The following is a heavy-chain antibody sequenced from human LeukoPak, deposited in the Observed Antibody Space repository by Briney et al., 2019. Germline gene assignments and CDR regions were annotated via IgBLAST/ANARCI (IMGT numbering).Heavy chain of an antibody. Sequence: GRSLRLSCAASGFTFSSYGMHWVRQAPGKGLEWVAVISYDGSNKYYADSVKGRLTISRDNSKNTLYLQMNSLRAEDTAVYYCARAGTFWCLDYWGQGTLVTVSS. V-gene: IGHV3-30*03. D-gene: IGHD6-13*01. CDR2: ISYDGSNK. CDR3: ARAGTFWCLDY. J-gene: IGHJ4*02. CDR1: GFTFSSYG.